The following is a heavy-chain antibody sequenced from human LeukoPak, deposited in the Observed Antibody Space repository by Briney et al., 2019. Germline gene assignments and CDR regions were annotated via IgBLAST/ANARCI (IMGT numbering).Heavy chain of an antibody. J-gene: IGHJ4*02. V-gene: IGHV3-74*01. CDR3: ARRWKMTTPD. CDR1: GFTFSSYW. Sequence: GGSLRLSCAASGFTFSSYWMHWVRQAPGKGLVWVSRTTTDGSSTVYADSVKGRFTVSRDNAKNTLYLQMNSLRSEDTAVYYCARRWKMTTPDWGQGTLVTVSS. CDR2: TTTDGSST. D-gene: IGHD5-24*01.